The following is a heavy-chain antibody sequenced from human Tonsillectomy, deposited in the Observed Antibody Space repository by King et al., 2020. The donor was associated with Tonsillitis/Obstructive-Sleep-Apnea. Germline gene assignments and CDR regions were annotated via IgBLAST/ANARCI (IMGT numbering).Heavy chain of an antibody. J-gene: IGHJ5*02. CDR2: IYHSGST. CDR3: ARVMGGDYVVWFDP. D-gene: IGHD4-17*01. CDR1: GGSISSGGYS. Sequence: QLQESGSGLVKPSQTLSLTCAVSGGSISSGGYSWSWIRQPPGKGLEWIGYIYHSGSTYYNPSLKSRVTISVDRSKNQFSLKLSSVTAADTAVYYCARVMGGDYVVWFDPWGQGTLVTVSS. V-gene: IGHV4-30-2*01.